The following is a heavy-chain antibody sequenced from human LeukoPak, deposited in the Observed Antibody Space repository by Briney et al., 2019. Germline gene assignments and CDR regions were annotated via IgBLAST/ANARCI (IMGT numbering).Heavy chain of an antibody. J-gene: IGHJ6*03. CDR2: IWYDGSNK. CDR3: AKDGEYCSSTSCYWNYYYYMDV. CDR1: GFTFSSYG. Sequence: GGSLRLSCAASGFTFSSYGMHWVRQAPGKGLEWVAVIWYDGSNKYYADSVKGRFTISRDNSKSTLYLQMNSLRAEDTAVYYCAKDGEYCSSTSCYWNYYYYMDVWGKGTTVTVSS. V-gene: IGHV3-33*06. D-gene: IGHD2-2*01.